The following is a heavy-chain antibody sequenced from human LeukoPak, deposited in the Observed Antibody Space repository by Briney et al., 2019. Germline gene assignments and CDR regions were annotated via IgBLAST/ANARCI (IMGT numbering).Heavy chain of an antibody. CDR3: ARHTYDSSGYYYLIDY. V-gene: IGHV5-51*01. J-gene: IGHJ4*02. CDR2: IYPGDSDT. Sequence: GESQKISCKGSGYSFTSYWIGWVRQMPGKGLEWMGIIYPGDSDTRYSPSFQGQVTISADKSISTAYLQWSSLKASDTAMYYCARHTYDSSGYYYLIDYWGQGTLVTVSS. CDR1: GYSFTSYW. D-gene: IGHD3-22*01.